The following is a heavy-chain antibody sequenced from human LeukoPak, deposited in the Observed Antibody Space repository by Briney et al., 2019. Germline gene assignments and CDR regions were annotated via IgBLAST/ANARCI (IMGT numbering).Heavy chain of an antibody. D-gene: IGHD6-19*01. CDR1: GFTLSDYG. Sequence: PGGSLRLSCAASGFTLSDYGMHWVRHAPGKGLGWVAFIRYDGSDKYYADSVRGRFTISRDNSKNTLYLQMNSLRVEGTAVYYCAKDRLVPGSVLDYWGQGTLVTVSS. CDR2: IRYDGSDK. CDR3: AKDRLVPGSVLDY. V-gene: IGHV3-30*02. J-gene: IGHJ4*02.